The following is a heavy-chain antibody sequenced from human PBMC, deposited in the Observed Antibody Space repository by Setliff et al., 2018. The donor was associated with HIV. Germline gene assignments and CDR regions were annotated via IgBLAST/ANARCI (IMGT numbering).Heavy chain of an antibody. CDR1: GFTFWSHS. D-gene: IGHD6-6*01. CDR2: ISRGGDSI. Sequence: GGSLRLSCAASGFTFWSHSMLWVRQAPGKGLQWVAYISRGGDSIFYEDSVKGRFTISRDNARNSLYLQMNSLKIEDTALYFCSINSPLSSWGQGTLVTVSS. V-gene: IGHV3-48*01. J-gene: IGHJ4*02. CDR3: SINSPLSS.